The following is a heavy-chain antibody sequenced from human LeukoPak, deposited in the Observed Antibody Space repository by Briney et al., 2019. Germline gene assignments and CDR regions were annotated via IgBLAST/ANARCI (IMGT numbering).Heavy chain of an antibody. CDR1: GGTFSSYA. CDR3: ARIPDTGYYYGMDV. CDR2: IIPIFGIA. J-gene: IGHJ6*02. Sequence: SVKVSCKASGGTFSSYAISWVRQAPGQGLEWMGRIIPIFGIANYAQKFQGRVTITADKSTSTTYMELSSLRSEDTAVYYCARIPDTGYYYGMDVWGQGTTVTVSS. V-gene: IGHV1-69*04. D-gene: IGHD5-18*01.